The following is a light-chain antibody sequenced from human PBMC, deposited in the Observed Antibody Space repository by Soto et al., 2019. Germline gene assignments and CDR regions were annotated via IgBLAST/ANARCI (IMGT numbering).Light chain of an antibody. V-gene: IGKV2-28*01. CDR2: LGF. CDR1: QSLLHSNGYNY. CDR3: MQALQTPYT. J-gene: IGKJ2*01. Sequence: DIVMTQSPLSLPVTPGEPASISCRSSQSLLHSNGYNYLDWYLQKPGQSPQLLIYLGFNRASGVPDRFSGSGSGTDFTLKISRVEAEDVGVYYCMQALQTPYTFGQGTKLGIK.